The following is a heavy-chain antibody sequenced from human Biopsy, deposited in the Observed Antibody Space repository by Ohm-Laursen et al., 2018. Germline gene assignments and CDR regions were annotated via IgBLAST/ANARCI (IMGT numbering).Heavy chain of an antibody. D-gene: IGHD3-22*01. J-gene: IGHJ2*01. CDR1: GDSVTKYY. V-gene: IGHV4-59*02. Sequence: SDTLSLTCPVSGDSVTKYYWSWIRQPPGKGLEWIGHIYYSVMTNYNPSLQSRVSISVDTSRNQVSLTLSSVTPADTAIYYCARDRGYYSDRTVPGYFDLWGRGTLVTVSS. CDR2: IYYSVMT. CDR3: ARDRGYYSDRTVPGYFDL.